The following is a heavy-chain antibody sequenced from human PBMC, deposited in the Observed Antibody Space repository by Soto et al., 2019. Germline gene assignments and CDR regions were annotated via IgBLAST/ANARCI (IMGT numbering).Heavy chain of an antibody. Sequence: QVQLVQSGAEVKKPGSSVRVSCKASGGTFSRYGVNWVRQAPGQGLEWMGGIIAIFGTPNYAQRWQGRVTITADESTNTAYMELRSLRSEDSAVYYCATDRTPDRGGYCTGGRCYPLDALDMWGQGTMVTVSS. J-gene: IGHJ3*02. CDR2: IIAIFGTP. CDR3: ATDRTPDRGGYCTGGRCYPLDALDM. CDR1: GGTFSRYG. V-gene: IGHV1-69*01. D-gene: IGHD2-15*01.